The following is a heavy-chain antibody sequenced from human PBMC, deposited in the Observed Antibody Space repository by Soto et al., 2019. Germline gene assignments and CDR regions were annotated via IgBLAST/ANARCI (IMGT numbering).Heavy chain of an antibody. J-gene: IGHJ4*02. V-gene: IGHV5-51*01. CDR2: IYPGDSDT. D-gene: IGHD2-15*01. CDR3: ARLNNSICSGGSCYTGSFDY. Sequence: RESLKISCKGSGYSFTSYWIGWVRQMPGKGLEWMGIIYPGDSDTRYSPSFQGQVTISADKSISTAYLQWSSLKASDTAMYYCARLNNSICSGGSCYTGSFDYWGQGTLVTVSS. CDR1: GYSFTSYW.